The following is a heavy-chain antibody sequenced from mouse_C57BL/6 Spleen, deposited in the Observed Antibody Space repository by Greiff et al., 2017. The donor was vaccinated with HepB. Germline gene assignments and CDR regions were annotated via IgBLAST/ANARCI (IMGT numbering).Heavy chain of an antibody. J-gene: IGHJ3*01. CDR2: IYPGDGDT. Sequence: VQLQQSGPELVKPGASVKISCKASGYAFSSSWMNWVKQRPGKGLEWIGRIYPGDGDTNYNGKFKGKATLTADKSSSTAYMQLSSLTSEDSAVYFCARYGVPFAYWDQGTLVTVSA. CDR3: ARYGVPFAY. CDR1: GYAFSSSW. D-gene: IGHD1-2*01. V-gene: IGHV1-82*01.